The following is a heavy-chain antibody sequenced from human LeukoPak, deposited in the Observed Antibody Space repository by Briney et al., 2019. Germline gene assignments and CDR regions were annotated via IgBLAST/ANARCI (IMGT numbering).Heavy chain of an antibody. CDR1: GFTVSSNY. CDR2: IYSGGST. CDR3: ARDLPRGVRPQNAFDI. Sequence: GGSLRLSCAASGFTVSSNYMSWVRQAPGKGLEWVSVIYSGGSTYYADSVKGRFTISRDNSKNTLYLQMNSLRAEDTAVYYCARDLPRGVRPQNAFDIWGQGTMVTVSS. J-gene: IGHJ3*02. D-gene: IGHD3-10*01. V-gene: IGHV3-66*01.